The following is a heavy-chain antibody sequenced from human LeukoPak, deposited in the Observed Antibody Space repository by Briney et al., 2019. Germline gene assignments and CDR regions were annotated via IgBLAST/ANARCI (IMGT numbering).Heavy chain of an antibody. CDR3: ARVIRKYSSSSGAFDI. V-gene: IGHV4-61*02. Sequence: SETLSLTCTVSGGSISSGNYYWSWIRQPAGKGLEWIGRATTSGSTNYNPSLKSRVTISVDTSKNQFSLKLSSVTTADTAVYYCARVIRKYSSSSGAFDIWGQGTMVTVSS. J-gene: IGHJ3*02. CDR1: GGSISSGNYY. CDR2: ATTSGST. D-gene: IGHD6-6*01.